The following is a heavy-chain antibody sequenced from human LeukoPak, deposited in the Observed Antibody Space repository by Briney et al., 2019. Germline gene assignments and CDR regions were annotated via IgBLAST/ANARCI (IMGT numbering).Heavy chain of an antibody. CDR2: INPNSGGT. CDR1: GYTFTGYY. J-gene: IGHJ4*02. CDR3: AREVQLWSPGRFFDY. V-gene: IGHV1-2*02. Sequence: ASVKVSCKASGYTFTGYYMHWVRQAPGQGLEGMGWINPNSGGTNYAQKFQGRVTMSRDTSISTAYMELSRLRSDDTAVSYCAREVQLWSPGRFFDYWGEGTLVTVSS. D-gene: IGHD5-18*01.